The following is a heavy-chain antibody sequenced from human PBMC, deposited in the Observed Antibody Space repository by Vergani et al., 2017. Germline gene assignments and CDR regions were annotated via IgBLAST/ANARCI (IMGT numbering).Heavy chain of an antibody. CDR3: AREVTMVRGVIDY. CDR1: GFTFSSYW. CDR2: INSDGSST. V-gene: IGHV3-74*01. D-gene: IGHD3-10*01. Sequence: EVQLVESGGDLVRPGGSLRLSCAASGFTFSSYWMHWVRQAPGKGLVWVSRINSDGSSTSYADSVKGRFTISRDNAKNTLYLQMNSLRAEDTAVYYCAREVTMVRGVIDYWGQGTLVTVSS. J-gene: IGHJ4*02.